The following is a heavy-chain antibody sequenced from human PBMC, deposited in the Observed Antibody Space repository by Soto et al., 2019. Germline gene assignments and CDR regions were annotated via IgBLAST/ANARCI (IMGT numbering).Heavy chain of an antibody. J-gene: IGHJ4*02. V-gene: IGHV1-69*13. Sequence: ASVKVSCKASGGTFSSYAISWVRQAPGQGLEWMGGIIPIFGTANYAQKFQGRVTITADESTSTAYMGLSSLRSEDTAVYYCARGYYDSSGYLFLRTGTYFDYWGQGTLVTVSS. CDR2: IIPIFGTA. CDR3: ARGYYDSSGYLFLRTGTYFDY. D-gene: IGHD3-22*01. CDR1: GGTFSSYA.